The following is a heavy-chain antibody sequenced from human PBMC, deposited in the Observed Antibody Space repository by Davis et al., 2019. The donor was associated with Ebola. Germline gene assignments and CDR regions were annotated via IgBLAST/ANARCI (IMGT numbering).Heavy chain of an antibody. Sequence: SETLSLTCTVSGGSISSSSYYWGWIRQPPGKGLEWIGSIYYSGGTYYNPSLKSRVTISVDTSKNQFSLKLSSVTAADTAVYYCARVNPTYYYGSGSYRGYYYYMDVWGKGTTVTVSS. CDR1: GGSISSSSYY. J-gene: IGHJ6*03. CDR2: IYYSGGT. D-gene: IGHD3-10*01. CDR3: ARVNPTYYYGSGSYRGYYYYMDV. V-gene: IGHV4-39*07.